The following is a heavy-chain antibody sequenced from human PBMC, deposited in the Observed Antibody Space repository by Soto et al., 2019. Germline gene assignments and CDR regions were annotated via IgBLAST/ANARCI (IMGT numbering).Heavy chain of an antibody. Sequence: ASVKVSCKASGYTYTSYAMHWVRQAPGQRLEWMGWIDAGNGNTKYSQKFQGRVTITRDTSASTAYMELSSLRSEDTAVYYCASERITIFGVATNWFDPWGQGTLVTVSS. J-gene: IGHJ5*02. CDR3: ASERITIFGVATNWFDP. V-gene: IGHV1-3*01. CDR2: IDAGNGNT. D-gene: IGHD3-3*01. CDR1: GYTYTSYA.